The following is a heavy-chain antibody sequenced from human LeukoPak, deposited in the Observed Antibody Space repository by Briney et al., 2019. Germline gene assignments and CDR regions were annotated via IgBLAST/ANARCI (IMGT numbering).Heavy chain of an antibody. Sequence: ASVKVSCKASGYTFTSYGISWVRQAPGQGLEWMGWISAYNGDTNYAQKLQGRVTMTTDTSTSTAYMELRSLRSDDTAVYYCARDHPSLDSYGPQNNWFDPWGQGTLVTVSS. D-gene: IGHD5-18*01. CDR2: ISAYNGDT. CDR1: GYTFTSYG. J-gene: IGHJ5*02. V-gene: IGHV1-18*01. CDR3: ARDHPSLDSYGPQNNWFDP.